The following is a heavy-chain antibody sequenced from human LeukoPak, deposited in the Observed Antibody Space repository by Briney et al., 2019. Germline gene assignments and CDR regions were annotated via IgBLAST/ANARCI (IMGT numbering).Heavy chain of an antibody. CDR1: GGSISSYY. CDR3: ASRYFCSSTSCYTFDY. CDR2: IYYSGST. Sequence: SETLSLTCTVSGGSISSYYWSWIRQPPGKGLEWIGYIYYSGSTNYNPSLKSRVTISVDTSKNQFSLKLNSVTAADTAVYYCASRYFCSSTSCYTFDYWGQGTLVTVSS. D-gene: IGHD2-2*02. V-gene: IGHV4-59*12. J-gene: IGHJ4*02.